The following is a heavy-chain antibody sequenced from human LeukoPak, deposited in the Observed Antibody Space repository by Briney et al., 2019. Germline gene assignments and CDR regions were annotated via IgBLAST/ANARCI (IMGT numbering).Heavy chain of an antibody. CDR2: MYYSGST. D-gene: IGHD3-10*01. Sequence: SETLSLTCTVSGGSISSYYWSWIRQPPGKGLEWIGYMYYSGSTNYNPSLKSRVTISVDTSKNQFSLKLSSVTAADTAVYYCARDPSPYYYGSGSYGNWFDPWGQGTLVTVSS. CDR3: ARDPSPYYYGSGSYGNWFDP. V-gene: IGHV4-59*12. CDR1: GGSISSYY. J-gene: IGHJ5*02.